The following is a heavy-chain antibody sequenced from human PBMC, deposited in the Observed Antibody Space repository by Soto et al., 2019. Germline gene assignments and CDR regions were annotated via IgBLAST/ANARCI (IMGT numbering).Heavy chain of an antibody. CDR3: ARNGVDCSSTSCYAIGSTVTTAFDI. CDR1: GYTFTSYG. CDR2: ISAYNGNT. J-gene: IGHJ3*02. D-gene: IGHD2-2*01. V-gene: IGHV1-18*01. Sequence: QVQLVQSGAEVKKPGASVKVSCKASGYTFTSYGISWVRQAPGQGLEWMGWISAYNGNTNYAQKLQGRVTMTTDTSTSTAYLELRSLRSDDTAVYYCARNGVDCSSTSCYAIGSTVTTAFDIWGQGTMVTVS.